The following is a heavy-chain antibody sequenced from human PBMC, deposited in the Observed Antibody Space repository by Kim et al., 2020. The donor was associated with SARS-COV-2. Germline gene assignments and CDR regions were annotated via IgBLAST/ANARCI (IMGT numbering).Heavy chain of an antibody. Sequence: GGSLRLSCAASGFMLSSYWIHWVRQAPGKGLEWVSRLNTDGSTTAYADAVEGRFTISRGNARKTVFLQMNNLRPDDTAVYYCPRARCPIKSCYPDLWG. CDR1: GFMLSSYW. J-gene: IGHJ5*02. V-gene: IGHV3-74*03. CDR2: LNTDGSTT. CDR3: PRARCPIKSCYPDL. D-gene: IGHD2-21*01.